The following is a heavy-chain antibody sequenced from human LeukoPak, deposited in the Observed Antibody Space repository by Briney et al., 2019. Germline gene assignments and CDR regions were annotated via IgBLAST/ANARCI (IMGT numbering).Heavy chain of an antibody. V-gene: IGHV3-64*01. Sequence: GGSLRLSCAASGFTFSTYAMHWVRQAPGKGLEYVPGISSNGGSTFYANSVNGRFTIFRDNSETTVYLQMGSLRTEDMAVYYCARSYDFWSGYMDVWGKGTTVTVSS. J-gene: IGHJ6*03. CDR3: ARSYDFWSGYMDV. CDR2: ISSNGGST. CDR1: GFTFSTYA. D-gene: IGHD3-3*01.